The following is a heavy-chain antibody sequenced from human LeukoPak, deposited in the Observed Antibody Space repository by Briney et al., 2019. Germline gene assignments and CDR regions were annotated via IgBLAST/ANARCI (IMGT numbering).Heavy chain of an antibody. CDR2: IYYSGST. V-gene: IGHV4-39*01. J-gene: IGHJ5*02. D-gene: IGHD2-2*02. CDR3: ASGQPAAISRMIWFDP. Sequence: PSETLSLTCTVSGGSISSSSYYWGWIRQPPGKGLEWIGSIYYSGSTYYNPSLKSRVTISVDTSKNQFSLKLSSVTAADTAVYYCASGQPAAISRMIWFDPWGQGTLVTVSS. CDR1: GGSISSSSYY.